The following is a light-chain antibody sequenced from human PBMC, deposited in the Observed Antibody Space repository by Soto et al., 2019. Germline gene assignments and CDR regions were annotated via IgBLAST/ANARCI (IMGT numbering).Light chain of an antibody. Sequence: DIQMTQSPSTLSASVGDRVTITCRASQSISSWLAWYQQKPGNAPKLLIYDASSLESGGPSRFSGSGSVTEFTLTISSLHPDDFATYYCQQYNSYSGTCGQGTKVEIK. CDR1: QSISSW. CDR3: QQYNSYSGT. V-gene: IGKV1-5*01. CDR2: DAS. J-gene: IGKJ1*01.